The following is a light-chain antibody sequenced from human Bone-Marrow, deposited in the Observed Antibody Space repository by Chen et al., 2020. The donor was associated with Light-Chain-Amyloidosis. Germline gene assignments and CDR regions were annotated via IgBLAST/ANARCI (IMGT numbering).Light chain of an antibody. Sequence: FMLTQPHSLSESPGKTVIISCTRSSGSIATNYVQWYQQRPGSSPTTVIYEDDQRPSGVPDRFSGSIDRSSNSASLTISGLKTEDEADYYCQSYQGSSQGVFGGGTKLTVL. CDR2: EDD. CDR1: SGSIATNY. CDR3: QSYQGSSQGV. V-gene: IGLV6-57*01. J-gene: IGLJ3*02.